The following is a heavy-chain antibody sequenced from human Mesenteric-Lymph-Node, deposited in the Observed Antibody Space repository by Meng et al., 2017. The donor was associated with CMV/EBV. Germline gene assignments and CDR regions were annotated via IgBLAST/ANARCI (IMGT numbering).Heavy chain of an antibody. CDR3: AIVVVPASTHFYYSGMDV. J-gene: IGHJ6*02. CDR2: INPNSGGT. V-gene: IGHV1-2*02. Sequence: ASVKVSCKASGYTFTGYYMHWVRQAPGQGLEWMGWINPNSGGTNYAQKFQGRVTMTRDTSISTAYMELSRLRSDDTAVYYCAIVVVPASTHFYYSGMDVWGQGTTVTVSS. CDR1: GYTFTGYY. D-gene: IGHD2-2*01.